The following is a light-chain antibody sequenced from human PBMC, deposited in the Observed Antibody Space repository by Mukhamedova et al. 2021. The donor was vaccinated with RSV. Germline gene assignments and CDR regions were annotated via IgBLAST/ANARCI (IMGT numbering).Light chain of an antibody. V-gene: IGKV3-11*01. CDR3: LHRSSSPTYS. Sequence: AWYQHRVGQAPRLLLYDSSNSSSGIPPRFRGRCSWTDFSLTIPSLQPDDFAAYYCLHRSSSPTYSFGQGTMLDI. J-gene: IGKJ2*01. CDR2: DSS.